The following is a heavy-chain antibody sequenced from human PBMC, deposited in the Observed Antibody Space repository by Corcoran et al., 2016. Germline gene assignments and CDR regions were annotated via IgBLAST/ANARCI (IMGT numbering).Heavy chain of an antibody. Sequence: QVQLVESGGGVVQPGRSLRLSCAASGFTFSSYGMHWVRQAPGKGLEWVAVISYDGSNKYYADSVKGQFTISRDNSKNTLYLQMNSLRAEDTAVYYCAKGSSGWYESYYYYYYGMDVWGQGTTVTVSS. CDR1: GFTFSSYG. CDR3: AKGSSGWYESYYYYYYGMDV. V-gene: IGHV3-30*18. CDR2: ISYDGSNK. J-gene: IGHJ6*02. D-gene: IGHD6-19*01.